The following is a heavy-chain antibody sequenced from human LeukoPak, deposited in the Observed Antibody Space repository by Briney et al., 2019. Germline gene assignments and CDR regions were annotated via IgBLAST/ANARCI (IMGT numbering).Heavy chain of an antibody. D-gene: IGHD6-19*01. Sequence: SETLSLTCAVYGGSFSGYYWSWIRQPPGKGLEWIGEINHSGSTNYNPSLKSRVTISVDTSKNQFSLKLSSATAADTAVYYCARGKRAVAGKDYWGQGTLVTVSS. V-gene: IGHV4-34*01. CDR1: GGSFSGYY. CDR3: ARGKRAVAGKDY. J-gene: IGHJ4*02. CDR2: INHSGST.